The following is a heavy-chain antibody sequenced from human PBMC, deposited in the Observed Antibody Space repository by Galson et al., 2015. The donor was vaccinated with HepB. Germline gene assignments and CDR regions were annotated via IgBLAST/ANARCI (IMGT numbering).Heavy chain of an antibody. V-gene: IGHV1-69*06. D-gene: IGHD3-3*01. CDR3: ARYRSEQSLEWLQDAFDI. Sequence: CKASGGTFSSYAISWVRQAPGQGLEWMGGIIPIFGTANYAQKFQGRVTITADKSTSTAYMELSSLRSEDTAVYYCARYRSEQSLEWLQDAFDIWGQGTMVTVSS. J-gene: IGHJ3*02. CDR1: GGTFSSYA. CDR2: IIPIFGTA.